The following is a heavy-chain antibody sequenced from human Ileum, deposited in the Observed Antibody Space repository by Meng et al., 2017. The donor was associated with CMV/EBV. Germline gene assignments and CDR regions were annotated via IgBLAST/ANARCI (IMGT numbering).Heavy chain of an antibody. D-gene: IGHD1-14*01. V-gene: IGHV3-30*02. CDR1: GFTFSSHG. CDR3: AKGRSASAAWHQLDH. J-gene: IGHJ4*02. CDR2: SRIGEGEK. Sequence: GESLKISCAVSGFTFSSHGMHWVRQAPGKGLEWVAFSRIGEGEKYNADSVKGRFTISRDNFRNTLYLQMNSLRPEDTALYYCAKGRSASAAWHQLDHWGQGTLVTVSS.